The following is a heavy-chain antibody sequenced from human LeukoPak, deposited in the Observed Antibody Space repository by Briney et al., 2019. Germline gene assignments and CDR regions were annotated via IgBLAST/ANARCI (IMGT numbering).Heavy chain of an antibody. J-gene: IGHJ5*02. V-gene: IGHV4-34*01. Sequence: PSETLSLTCAVYGGSFRGYHWSWIRQPPGKGLECIGEINHSGSTNYNPSLKSRVTISVDTSKNQFSLKLSSVTAADTAVYYCATPGGYSSNWFDPWGQGTLVTVSS. CDR1: GGSFRGYH. CDR3: ATPGGYSSNWFDP. CDR2: INHSGST. D-gene: IGHD5-18*01.